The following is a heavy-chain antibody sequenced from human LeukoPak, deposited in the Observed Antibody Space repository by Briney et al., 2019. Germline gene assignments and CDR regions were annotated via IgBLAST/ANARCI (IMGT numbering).Heavy chain of an antibody. CDR1: GGSISSYY. Sequence: SETLSLTCTVSGGSISSYYWSWIRQPPGKGLEWIGYIYYSGSTNYNPSLKSRVTISVDTSKNQFSLKLSSVTAADTAVYYCGRVHGDYVDYWGQGTLVTVSS. CDR3: GRVHGDYVDY. D-gene: IGHD4-17*01. J-gene: IGHJ4*02. CDR2: IYYSGST. V-gene: IGHV4-59*08.